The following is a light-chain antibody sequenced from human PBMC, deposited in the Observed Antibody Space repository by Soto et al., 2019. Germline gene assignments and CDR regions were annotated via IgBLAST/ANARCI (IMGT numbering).Light chain of an antibody. Sequence: EIVLTQSPGTLSLSPGERATLSCRAIQSVSSSYLAWYQQKPGQAPRLLIYGASSRATGIPDRFSGSGSGTDFTLTISRLEPEDFAVYFCQQYGNSPPNTFGQGTKVEIK. CDR2: GAS. CDR1: QSVSSSY. J-gene: IGKJ2*01. CDR3: QQYGNSPPNT. V-gene: IGKV3-20*01.